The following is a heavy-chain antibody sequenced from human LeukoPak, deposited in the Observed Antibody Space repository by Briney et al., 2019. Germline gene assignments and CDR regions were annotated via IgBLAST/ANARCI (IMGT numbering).Heavy chain of an antibody. CDR3: ARAFPRITMVRGAPHMDV. CDR1: GYTFTGYY. V-gene: IGHV1-2*02. CDR2: INPNSGGT. J-gene: IGHJ6*03. D-gene: IGHD3-10*01. Sequence: ASVKVSCKASGYTFTGYYMHWVRQAPGQGLEWMGWINPNSGGTNYAQKFQGRVTMTRDTSISTAYMELSRLRSDDTAVYYCARAFPRITMVRGAPHMDVWGKGTTVTVSS.